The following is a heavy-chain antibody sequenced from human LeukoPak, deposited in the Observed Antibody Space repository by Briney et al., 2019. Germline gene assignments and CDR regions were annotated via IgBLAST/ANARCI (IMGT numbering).Heavy chain of an antibody. Sequence: GGSLRLSCAASGFTFSTYEMTWVRQSPGKGLEWVSYISSSGSTIYYADSVKGRFTISRDNSKNTLFLQMNSLRAEDTAVYYCAKDLGYCGVGSCTTIDYWGQGTLVTVSS. D-gene: IGHD2-15*01. CDR2: ISSSGSTI. CDR1: GFTFSTYE. V-gene: IGHV3-48*03. J-gene: IGHJ4*02. CDR3: AKDLGYCGVGSCTTIDY.